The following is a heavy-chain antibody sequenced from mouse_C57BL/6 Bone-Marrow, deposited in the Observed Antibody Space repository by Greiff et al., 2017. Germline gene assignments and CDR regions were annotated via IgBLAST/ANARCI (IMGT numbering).Heavy chain of an antibody. Sequence: EVKLMESGGGLVQPGESLKLSCESNEYEFPSHDMSWVRKTPEKRLELVAAINSDGGSTYYPDTMERRFIISRDNTKKTLYLQMSSLRSEDTALYYCARRQLRLAWFAYWGQGTLVTVSA. D-gene: IGHD3-2*02. CDR3: ARRQLRLAWFAY. J-gene: IGHJ3*01. V-gene: IGHV5-2*03. CDR1: EYEFPSHD. CDR2: INSDGGST.